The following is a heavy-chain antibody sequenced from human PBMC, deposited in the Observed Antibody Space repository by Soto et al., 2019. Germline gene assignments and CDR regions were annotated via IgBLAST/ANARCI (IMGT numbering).Heavy chain of an antibody. CDR1: GFTFSSYG. CDR3: AKDQGLIRFLEWSHYYYGMDV. J-gene: IGHJ6*02. Sequence: PGGSLRLGCAASGFTFSSYGMHWFRQAPGKGLEWVAVISYDGSNKYYADSVKGRFTISRDNSKNTLYLQMNSLRAEDTAVYYRAKDQGLIRFLEWSHYYYGMDVWGQGTTVTVSS. D-gene: IGHD3-3*01. V-gene: IGHV3-30*18. CDR2: ISYDGSNK.